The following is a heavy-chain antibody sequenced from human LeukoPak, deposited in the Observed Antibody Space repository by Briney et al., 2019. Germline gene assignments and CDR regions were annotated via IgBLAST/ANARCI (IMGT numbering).Heavy chain of an antibody. CDR3: AREQTYGSGSYLANKRNWFDP. D-gene: IGHD3-10*01. Sequence: ASVKVSCKASGYTFTNYGISWVRQAPGQGLEWMGWISAYNGNTNYAQKLQGRVTMTTDTSTSTAYMELRSLRSDDTAVYYCAREQTYGSGSYLANKRNWFDPWGQGTLVTVSS. V-gene: IGHV1-18*01. CDR1: GYTFTNYG. J-gene: IGHJ5*02. CDR2: ISAYNGNT.